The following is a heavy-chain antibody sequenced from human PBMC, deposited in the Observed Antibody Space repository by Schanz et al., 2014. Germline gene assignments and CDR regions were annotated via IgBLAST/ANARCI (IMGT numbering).Heavy chain of an antibody. CDR1: GFSFSSYS. J-gene: IGHJ4*02. CDR3: VSSGSYSSYAF. CDR2: ISSGGGST. D-gene: IGHD3-10*01. V-gene: IGHV3-48*01. Sequence: EVHLLESGGGLVEPGGSLRLSCAASGFSFSSYSMNWVRQAPGKGLEWVSAISSGGGSTYYADSVKGRFTISRDNAKNSLYLQMNSLRAEDTAVYHCVSSGSYSSYAFWGQGTLVTVSS.